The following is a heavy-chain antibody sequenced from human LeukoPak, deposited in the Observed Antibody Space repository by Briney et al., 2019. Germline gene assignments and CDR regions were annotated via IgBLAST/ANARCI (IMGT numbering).Heavy chain of an antibody. Sequence: QTGGSLRLSCAASGFTFNNYAMSWVRQAPGKGLEWVSSISGSGGSIHYGKSVKGRFTISRDNSKNTLYLQMNSLRAEDTAVYYCARQHGVRAFDIWGQGTMVTVSS. V-gene: IGHV3-23*01. J-gene: IGHJ3*02. D-gene: IGHD2-8*01. CDR3: ARQHGVRAFDI. CDR1: GFTFNNYA. CDR2: ISGSGGSI.